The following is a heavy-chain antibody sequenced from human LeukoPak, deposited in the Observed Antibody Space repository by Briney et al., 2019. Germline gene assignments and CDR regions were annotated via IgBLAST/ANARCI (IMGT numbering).Heavy chain of an antibody. CDR1: GFTFSRYY. J-gene: IGHJ4*02. CDR2: INSDGRST. D-gene: IGHD6-13*01. V-gene: IGHV3-74*01. CDR3: TRVFVGDEYSSSGY. Sequence: PGGSLRLSCAACGFTFSRYYMHWVRQAPGKGLVWVSRINSDGRSTTYANSVRGRFTVSRDNAKNTLYLQMNSLKVEDTAMYYCTRVFVGDEYSSSGYWGQGTLVTVSS.